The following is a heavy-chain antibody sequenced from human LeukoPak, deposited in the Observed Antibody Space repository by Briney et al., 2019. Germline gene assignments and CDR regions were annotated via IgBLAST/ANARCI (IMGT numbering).Heavy chain of an antibody. D-gene: IGHD2-15*01. V-gene: IGHV3-23*01. Sequence: GGSLRLSCAGSGFTFNNYAMSWVRRAPRKGLEWVSTIMIGGDGKHYADSVKGRFTISRDNSKNTLYLQMNSLRAEDTAVYYCARAEVVVAATTFDYWGQGTLVTVSS. CDR2: IMIGGDGK. J-gene: IGHJ4*02. CDR3: ARAEVVVAATTFDY. CDR1: GFTFNNYA.